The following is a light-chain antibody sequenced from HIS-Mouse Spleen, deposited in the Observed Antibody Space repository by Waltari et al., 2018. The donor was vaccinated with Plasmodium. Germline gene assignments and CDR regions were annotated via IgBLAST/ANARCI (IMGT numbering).Light chain of an antibody. J-gene: IGKJ2*01. CDR3: QQYYSYPYT. V-gene: IGKV3-15*01. Sequence: EIVMTQSPATLSVSPGERATLSCRASQSVSSNLAWYQQKPGQAPRLLIYGASTRATGIQARFSGSGSGTEFTLTISSLQSEDFAVYYCQQYYSYPYTFGQGTKLEIK. CDR2: GAS. CDR1: QSVSSN.